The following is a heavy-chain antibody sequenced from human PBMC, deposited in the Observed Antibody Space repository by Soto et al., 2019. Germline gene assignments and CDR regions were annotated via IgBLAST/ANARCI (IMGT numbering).Heavy chain of an antibody. CDR3: ASPTPMVRGRGAFDI. V-gene: IGHV4-31*03. CDR1: GGSISSGGYC. Sequence: QVQLQESGPGLVKPSQTLSLTCTVSGGSISSGGYCWSWIRQHPGKGLEWIGYIFYSGSTYYNPSLKSRVTISVDTSKNQFSLKLSSVTAADTAVYFCASPTPMVRGRGAFDIWGQGTMVTVSS. D-gene: IGHD3-10*01. J-gene: IGHJ3*02. CDR2: IFYSGST.